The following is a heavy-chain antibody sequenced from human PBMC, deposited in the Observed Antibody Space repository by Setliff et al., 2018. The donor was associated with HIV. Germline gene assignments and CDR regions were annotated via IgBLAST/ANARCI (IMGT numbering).Heavy chain of an antibody. D-gene: IGHD2-8*01. V-gene: IGHV4-59*12. CDR1: GGFISNFY. CDR3: ARNGPTKIPYDF. CDR2: IYNSGAT. J-gene: IGHJ2*01. Sequence: PSETLSLTCTVSGGFISNFYWSWIRQTPGKGLEWICHIYNSGATNYNPSLKSRVTISLATSKNQFSLNLRSVTATDTAVYYCARNGPTKIPYDFWGRGTLVTVSS.